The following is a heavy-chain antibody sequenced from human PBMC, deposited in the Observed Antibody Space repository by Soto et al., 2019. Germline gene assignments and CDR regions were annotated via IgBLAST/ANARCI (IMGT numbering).Heavy chain of an antibody. CDR3: AKDIKASYYDSSGRGPFDY. V-gene: IGHV3-9*01. Sequence: GGSLVPSCAASGFPFDDYAMHWVRQAPGKGLEWVSGISWNSGSIGYADSVKGRFTISRDNAKNSLYLQMNSLRAEDTALYYCAKDIKASYYDSSGRGPFDYWGQGTLVTVSS. D-gene: IGHD3-22*01. J-gene: IGHJ4*02. CDR2: ISWNSGSI. CDR1: GFPFDDYA.